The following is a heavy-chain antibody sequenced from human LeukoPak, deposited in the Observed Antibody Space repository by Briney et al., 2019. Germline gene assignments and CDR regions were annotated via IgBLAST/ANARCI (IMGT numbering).Heavy chain of an antibody. CDR1: SDSIRTYY. J-gene: IGHJ6*03. D-gene: IGHD4-11*01. CDR3: ARVGTTVTSRSSYYYMDV. V-gene: IGHV4-59*01. CDR2: VSYSGSA. Sequence: PSETLSLTCTVSSDSIRTYYWSWIRQPPGKGLEWIGYVSYSGSANYNPSLKSRATMSVDTSKNQFSLKLSSVTAADTAVYYCARVGTTVTSRSSYYYMDVWGKGTTVTVSS.